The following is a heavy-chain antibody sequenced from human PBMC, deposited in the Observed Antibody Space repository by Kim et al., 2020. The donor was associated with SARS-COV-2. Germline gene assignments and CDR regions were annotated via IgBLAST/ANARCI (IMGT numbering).Heavy chain of an antibody. J-gene: IGHJ3*02. CDR1: GGSISSGGYY. CDR3: ARAEKYYYDSSGYYWGAFDI. D-gene: IGHD3-22*01. Sequence: SETLSLTCTVSGGSISSGGYYWSWIRQHPGKGLEWIGYIYYSGSTYYNPSLKSRVTISVDTSKNQFSLKLSSVTAADTAVYYCARAEKYYYDSSGYYWGAFDIWGQGTMVTVSS. V-gene: IGHV4-31*03. CDR2: IYYSGST.